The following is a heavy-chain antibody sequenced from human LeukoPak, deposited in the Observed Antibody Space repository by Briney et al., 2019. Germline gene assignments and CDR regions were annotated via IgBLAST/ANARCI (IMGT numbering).Heavy chain of an antibody. Sequence: SETLSLTCAVYGGTFSGYDWSWIRQPPEKGLEWIGEINHSGSTNYNPSLKSRVTISVDTSKNQSSLKLSSVTAADTAVYYCARRSGPFGVVINRSSLGTIGYWGQGTLVTVSS. CDR2: INHSGST. CDR1: GGTFSGYD. D-gene: IGHD3-3*01. CDR3: ARRSGPFGVVINRSSLGTIGY. J-gene: IGHJ4*02. V-gene: IGHV4-34*01.